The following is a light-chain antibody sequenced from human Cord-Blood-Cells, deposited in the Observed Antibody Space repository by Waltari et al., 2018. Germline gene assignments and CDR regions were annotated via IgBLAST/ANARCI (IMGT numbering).Light chain of an antibody. Sequence: QSALTQPASVSGSPGQSITIPCTGTSSAVGCYNLVSWYQQHPGKAPKLMIYEGSKRPSGVSNRFSGSKSGNTASLTISGLQAEDEADYYCCSYAGSSTYWVFGGGTKLTVL. CDR1: SSAVGCYNL. J-gene: IGLJ3*02. CDR2: EGS. V-gene: IGLV2-23*01. CDR3: CSYAGSSTYWV.